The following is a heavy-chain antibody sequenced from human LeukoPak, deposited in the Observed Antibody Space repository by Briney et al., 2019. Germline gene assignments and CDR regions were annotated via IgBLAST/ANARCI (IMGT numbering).Heavy chain of an antibody. V-gene: IGHV4-39*01. Sequence: SETLSLTCTVSGGSISGSSYHWGWIRQPPGKGLEWIGSINYRGHTYYNPSLESRVTISVDTSKNQFSAKMSSVTAADTALYYWAPTYSYTVGGYDYWGQGTRVTVSS. CDR2: INYRGHT. J-gene: IGHJ4*02. D-gene: IGHD3-16*02. CDR3: APTYSYTVGGYDY. CDR1: GGSISGSSYH.